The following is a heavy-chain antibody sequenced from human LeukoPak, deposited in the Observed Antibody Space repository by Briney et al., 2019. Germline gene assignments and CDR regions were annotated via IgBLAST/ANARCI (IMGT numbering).Heavy chain of an antibody. V-gene: IGHV4-34*01. D-gene: IGHD3-22*01. CDR1: CGSFSDYY. CDR3: ARVLDSSGYYYGFDP. J-gene: IGHJ5*02. CDR2: INHSGST. Sequence: SETLSLTCAVYCGSFSDYYWSWIRHPPGKGLEWIGEINHSGSTNYNPSLKRRVTISVDTSKNQFSLKLSSVTAADTAVYYCARVLDSSGYYYGFDPWGQGTLVTVSS.